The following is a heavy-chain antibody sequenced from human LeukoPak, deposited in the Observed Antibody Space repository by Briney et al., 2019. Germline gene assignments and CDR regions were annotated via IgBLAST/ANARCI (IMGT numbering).Heavy chain of an antibody. J-gene: IGHJ1*01. CDR1: GYTFTSYG. CDR2: ISAYNGNT. CDR3: ARDRYYGSGSYTNFQH. Sequence: ASVKVSCKASGYTFTSYGISWVRQAPGQWLEWMGWISAYNGNTNYAQKLQGRVTMTTDTSTSTAYMELRSLRSDDTAVYYCARDRYYGSGSYTNFQHWGQGTLVTVSS. D-gene: IGHD3-10*01. V-gene: IGHV1-18*01.